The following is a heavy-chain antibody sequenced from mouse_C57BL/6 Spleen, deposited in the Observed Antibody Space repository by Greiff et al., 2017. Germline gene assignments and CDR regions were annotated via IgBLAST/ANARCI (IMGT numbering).Heavy chain of an antibody. CDR1: GYTFTSYW. CDR3: ASPIDYDYDGY. V-gene: IGHV1-64*01. D-gene: IGHD2-4*01. CDR2: IHPNSGST. J-gene: IGHJ2*01. Sequence: QVQLQQPGAELVKPGASVKLSCKASGYTFTSYWMHWVKQRPGQGLEWIGMIHPNSGSTNYNEKFKSKATLTVDKSSSTSYMQLSSLTSEDSAVYYCASPIDYDYDGYWGQGTTLTVSS.